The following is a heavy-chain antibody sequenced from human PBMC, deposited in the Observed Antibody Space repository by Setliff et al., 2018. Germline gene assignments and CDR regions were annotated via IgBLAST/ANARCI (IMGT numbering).Heavy chain of an antibody. J-gene: IGHJ5*02. CDR3: ARLESLGDLSLYGLWFDP. CDR1: GGTFSDYY. V-gene: IGHV4-34*12. Sequence: SETLSLTCTAYGGTFSDYYWTWIRQPPGKGLEWIGQIFHSGSTHYNPSLKSRLTISVDQSKNQFSLKLKSVTAADTAVYYCARLESLGDLSLYGLWFDPWGQGTLVTVSS. CDR2: IFHSGST. D-gene: IGHD3-16*02.